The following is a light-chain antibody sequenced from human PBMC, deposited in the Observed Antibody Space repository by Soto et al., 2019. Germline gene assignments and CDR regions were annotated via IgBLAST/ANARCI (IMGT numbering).Light chain of an antibody. J-gene: IGKJ1*01. CDR1: QSCRNS. V-gene: IGKV1-5*01. CDR2: DAS. CDR3: LCYITYPWT. Sequence: DLQMTQSPSTLSASVGGRVTITCRASQSCRNSLAWYQQKAGKALTLLIYDASTLQSGVPSRFSGSGSGTEFSLTISSLQPEDFATYYCLCYITYPWTFGQGTKVDIK.